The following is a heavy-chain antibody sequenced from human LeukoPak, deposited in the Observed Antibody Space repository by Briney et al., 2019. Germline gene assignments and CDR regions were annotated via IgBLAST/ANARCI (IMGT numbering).Heavy chain of an antibody. Sequence: GGSLRLSCAVSGFTFSSYWMNWVRQAPGKGLEWVANIKQDGSEKNYVDSAKGRFTISRDNAKSSLFLQMNDLRAEDTAVYYCAKGGRGNGEVYWGQGTLVTVSS. CDR3: AKGGRGNGEVY. J-gene: IGHJ4*02. D-gene: IGHD2-8*01. V-gene: IGHV3-7*01. CDR1: GFTFSSYW. CDR2: IKQDGSEK.